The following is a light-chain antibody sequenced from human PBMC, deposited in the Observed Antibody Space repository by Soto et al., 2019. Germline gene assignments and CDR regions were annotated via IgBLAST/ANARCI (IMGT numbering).Light chain of an antibody. Sequence: SSELTQPPSVSVAPGKTARITCGGKNIGSKNVHWYQQKPGQAPVVVISYDSDRPSGIPERFSGSNSGNTATLTISRVEAGDEADYYCQVWDSNSEVFGGGTQLTVL. CDR2: YDS. J-gene: IGLJ2*01. CDR1: NIGSKN. V-gene: IGLV3-21*04. CDR3: QVWDSNSEV.